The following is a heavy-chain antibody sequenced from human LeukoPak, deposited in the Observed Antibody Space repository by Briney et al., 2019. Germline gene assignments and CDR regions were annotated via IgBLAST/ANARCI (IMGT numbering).Heavy chain of an antibody. D-gene: IGHD6-19*01. Sequence: GGSLRLSCAASGFTFGDYDMHWVRQATGKGLEWVSAIRSIGDRFYSGSVKGRFTISRENAKNTLYLEMNSLRVGDTAVCYCARLYSSGRYANAFDIWGQGTVVTVSS. CDR1: GFTFGDYD. CDR2: IRSIGDR. CDR3: ARLYSSGRYANAFDI. V-gene: IGHV3-13*01. J-gene: IGHJ3*02.